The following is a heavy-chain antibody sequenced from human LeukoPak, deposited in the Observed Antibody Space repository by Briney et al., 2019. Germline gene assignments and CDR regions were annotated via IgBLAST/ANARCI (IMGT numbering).Heavy chain of an antibody. CDR3: ARVAYGGSLLAALDY. J-gene: IGHJ4*02. Sequence: GGSLSLSCAASGFSFSTYWMSWVRQSPGKGLKWVANINQDGSEKYYVDSVKGRFTISRDNTKNSLYLQMNSLTAEDTAVYYCARVAYGGSLLAALDYWAQGSLVAVSS. CDR1: GFSFSTYW. CDR2: INQDGSEK. V-gene: IGHV3-7*01. D-gene: IGHD4/OR15-4a*01.